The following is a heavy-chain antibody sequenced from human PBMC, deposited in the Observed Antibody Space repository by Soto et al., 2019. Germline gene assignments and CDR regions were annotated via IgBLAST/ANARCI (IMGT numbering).Heavy chain of an antibody. CDR1: GFTFSSYG. J-gene: IGHJ4*02. Sequence: QVQLVESGGGVVQPGRSLRLSCAASGFTFSSYGMHWVRQAPGKGLEGVAVISYDGSNKYYADSVKGRFTISRDNSKNTLYLQMNSLRAEDTAVYYCAKDQLNYDSSGYQLHWGQGTLVTVSS. V-gene: IGHV3-30*18. CDR2: ISYDGSNK. CDR3: AKDQLNYDSSGYQLH. D-gene: IGHD3-22*01.